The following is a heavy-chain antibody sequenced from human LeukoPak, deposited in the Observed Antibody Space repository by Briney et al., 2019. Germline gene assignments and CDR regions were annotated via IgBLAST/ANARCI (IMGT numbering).Heavy chain of an antibody. D-gene: IGHD3-10*01. V-gene: IGHV1-69*05. J-gene: IGHJ3*02. Sequence: ASVKVSCKASGGTFSSYAISWVRQAPGQGLEWMGGIIPIFGTANYAQKFQGRVTITTDESTSTAYMELSSLRSEDTAVYYCARDQLAPGGHDAFDIWGQGTMLTVSS. CDR1: GGTFSSYA. CDR2: IIPIFGTA. CDR3: ARDQLAPGGHDAFDI.